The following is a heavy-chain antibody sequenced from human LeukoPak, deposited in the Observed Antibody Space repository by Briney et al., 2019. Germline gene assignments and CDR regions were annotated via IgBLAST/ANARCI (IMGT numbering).Heavy chain of an antibody. CDR3: ARGRGFAPYFDY. D-gene: IGHD3-10*01. V-gene: IGHV4-34*01. Sequence: SETLSLTSAVYGGSFSGYYWSWIRQPPGKGLEWIGEINHSGSTNYNPSLKSRVTISVDTSKNQFSLKLSSVTAADTAVYYCARGRGFAPYFDYWGQGTLVTVSS. CDR1: GGSFSGYY. CDR2: INHSGST. J-gene: IGHJ4*02.